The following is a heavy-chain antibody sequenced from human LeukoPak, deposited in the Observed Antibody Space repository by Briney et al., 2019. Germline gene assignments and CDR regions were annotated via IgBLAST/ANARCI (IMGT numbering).Heavy chain of an antibody. V-gene: IGHV3-48*01. J-gene: IGHJ4*02. Sequence: GGSLRLSCTASGFIFNNYGMNWVRQAPGKGLEWISYIKGRSDTIHYADSVKGRFTISRDNAKNTLYLQMNSLRAEDTAVYYCARGSGDYYDYWGQGTLVTVSS. CDR3: ARGSGDYYDY. CDR1: GFIFNNYG. D-gene: IGHD2-15*01. CDR2: IKGRSDTI.